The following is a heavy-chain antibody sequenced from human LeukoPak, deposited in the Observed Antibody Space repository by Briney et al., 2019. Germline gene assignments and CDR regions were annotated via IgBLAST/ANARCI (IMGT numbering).Heavy chain of an antibody. V-gene: IGHV4-59*01. CDR2: IYYTGST. Sequence: PSETLSLTCTVSGGSLSNYYWSWIRQTPGKGLEWIGYIYYTGSTNYNPSLKSRVTISVDTSKNQFSLKLSSVTAADTAMYYCAKNRYDLDVWGRGTLVTVSS. J-gene: IGHJ3*01. D-gene: IGHD3-16*01. CDR1: GGSLSNYY. CDR3: AKNRYDLDV.